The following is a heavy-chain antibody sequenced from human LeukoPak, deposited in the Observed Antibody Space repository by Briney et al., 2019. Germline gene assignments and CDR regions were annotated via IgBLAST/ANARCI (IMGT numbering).Heavy chain of an antibody. V-gene: IGHV3-74*01. Sequence: PGGSLRLSCAASGFTFSSYWMHWVRQTPGKGLVWVARINSDGSSTKYADSVKGRFSISRDNAKNTVYLQMNSLRAEDTALYYCAKEGYVVGAFDIWGQGTMVTVSS. J-gene: IGHJ3*02. CDR3: AKEGYVVGAFDI. D-gene: IGHD2-15*01. CDR2: INSDGSST. CDR1: GFTFSSYW.